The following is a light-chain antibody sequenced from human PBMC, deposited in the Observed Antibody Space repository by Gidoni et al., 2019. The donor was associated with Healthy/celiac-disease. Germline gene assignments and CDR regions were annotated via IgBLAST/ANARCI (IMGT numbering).Light chain of an antibody. CDR1: SSNIGAGYD. J-gene: IGLJ2*01. V-gene: IGLV1-40*01. CDR3: QSYDSSLSGGGV. CDR2: GNS. Sequence: QSVLTQPPSVSGAPGQRVTISCTGSSSNIGAGYDVHWYQPLPGTAPKLLIYGNSNRPSGVPDRFSGSKSGTSASLAITGLQAEDEADYYCQSYDSSLSGGGVFGGGTKLTVL.